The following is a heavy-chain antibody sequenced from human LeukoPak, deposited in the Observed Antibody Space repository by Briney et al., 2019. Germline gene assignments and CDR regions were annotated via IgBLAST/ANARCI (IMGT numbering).Heavy chain of an antibody. V-gene: IGHV1-8*03. CDR1: GYTFTSYD. Sequence: ASVKVSCKASGYTFTSYDINWVRQAPGQGLEWMGWTNPNSGNTGYAQKFQGRVTITRNTSISTAYMELSSLRSEDTAVYYCARGVVVVPAAIDAFDIWGQGTMVTVSS. D-gene: IGHD2-2*01. CDR2: TNPNSGNT. J-gene: IGHJ3*02. CDR3: ARGVVVVPAAIDAFDI.